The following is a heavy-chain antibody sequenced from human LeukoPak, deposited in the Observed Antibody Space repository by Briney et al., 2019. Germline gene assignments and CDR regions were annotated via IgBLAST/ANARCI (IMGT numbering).Heavy chain of an antibody. D-gene: IGHD2-8*02. V-gene: IGHV3-7*01. CDR2: IKQDGSEK. J-gene: IGHJ5*02. CDR3: ARGALVDRWFDP. Sequence: GGSLRLSCAASGFTFSSFSMNWVRQAPGKGLEWVANIKQDGSEKYYVDSVKGRFTISRDNAKNSLYLQMNSLRAEDTAVYYCARGALVDRWFDPWGQGTLVTVSS. CDR1: GFTFSSFS.